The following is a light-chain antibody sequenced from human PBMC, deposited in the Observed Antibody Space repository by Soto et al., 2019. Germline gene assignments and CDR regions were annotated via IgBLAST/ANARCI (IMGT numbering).Light chain of an antibody. CDR3: QQRSNWPPT. Sequence: ESVLTQSRGTLTLSPGERATLSCRASQSVSYYLAWYQQKPGQAPRLLIYDASSRATGVPDRFSGSGSGTDFTLTISSLEPEDFAVYYCQQRSNWPPTFGQGTKVDFK. CDR1: QSVSYY. CDR2: DAS. V-gene: IGKV3-11*01. J-gene: IGKJ1*01.